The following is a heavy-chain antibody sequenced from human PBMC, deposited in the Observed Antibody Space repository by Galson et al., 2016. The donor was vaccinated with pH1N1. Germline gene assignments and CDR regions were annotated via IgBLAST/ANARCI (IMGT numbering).Heavy chain of an antibody. Sequence: SLRLSCAASGFTFKNYWIHWVRQVPGKGLVWVSRIKTDGNNTDYADSVKGRFTISRDNAKNTLYLHMSSLRAENTAVYYCARARNDYGDYEPLDFWGQGTLVTVSS. J-gene: IGHJ4*02. CDR3: ARARNDYGDYEPLDF. CDR2: IKTDGNNT. CDR1: GFTFKNYW. D-gene: IGHD4-17*01. V-gene: IGHV3-74*01.